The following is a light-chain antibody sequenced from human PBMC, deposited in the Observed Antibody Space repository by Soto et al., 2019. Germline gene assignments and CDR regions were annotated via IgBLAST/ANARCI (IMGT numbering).Light chain of an antibody. Sequence: DIVMTQSPLSLPVTPGEPASISCRASQSLVHLNGNNYLDWYLQKPGQSPQLXIYLGSNRASGVPDRFSGSGAGTDCTRKISRVEAEDVGIDYCMQALQNPVTFGQGTRLEIK. J-gene: IGKJ5*01. CDR3: MQALQNPVT. CDR2: LGS. V-gene: IGKV2-28*01. CDR1: QSLVHLNGNNY.